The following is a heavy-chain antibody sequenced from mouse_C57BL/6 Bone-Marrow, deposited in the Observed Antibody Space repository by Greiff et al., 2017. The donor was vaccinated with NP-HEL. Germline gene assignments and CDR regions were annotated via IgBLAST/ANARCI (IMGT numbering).Heavy chain of an antibody. CDR2: IHPNSGST. D-gene: IGHD2-2*01. CDR1: GYTFTSYW. Sequence: VQLQQPGAELVKPGASVKLSCKASGYTFTSYWMHWVKQRPGQGLEWIGMIHPNSGSTNYNEKFKSKATLTVDKSSSTADMQLSSLTSEDSAVYYCVGYGAWFAYWGQGTLVTVSA. CDR3: VGYGAWFAY. V-gene: IGHV1-64*01. J-gene: IGHJ3*01.